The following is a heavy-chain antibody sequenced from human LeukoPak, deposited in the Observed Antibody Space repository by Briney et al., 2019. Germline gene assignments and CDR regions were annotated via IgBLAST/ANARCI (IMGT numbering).Heavy chain of an antibody. CDR3: AERGEDPVDLDY. V-gene: IGHV3-23*01. Sequence: PGGSLRLSCGVSGVTFSSHGMNWVRQAPGKGLEWVSAITGSGDRTYYTDSVRGRFTVSRDNSKNTLYLQMNGLRAEDTAVYYCAERGEDPVDLDYWGQGTLVTVSS. CDR2: ITGSGDRT. CDR1: GVTFSSHG. D-gene: IGHD3-16*01. J-gene: IGHJ4*02.